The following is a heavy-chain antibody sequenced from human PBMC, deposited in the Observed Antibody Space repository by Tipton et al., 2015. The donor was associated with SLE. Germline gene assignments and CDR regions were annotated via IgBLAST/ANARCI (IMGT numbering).Heavy chain of an antibody. CDR3: ARGAKERITLGRVRPYYFDY. V-gene: IGHV4-34*01. CDR1: GGSFSGYY. J-gene: IGHJ4*01. Sequence: AGLVKPSETLSLTCAVYGGSFSGYYWSWIRQPPGKGLEWIGESNPSGSTNYNPSLKSRVTISVDTSKNQLSLKLTSVTAADTAVYYCARGAKERITLGRVRPYYFDYWGQGSLVTVSS. D-gene: IGHD3-10*01. CDR2: SNPSGST.